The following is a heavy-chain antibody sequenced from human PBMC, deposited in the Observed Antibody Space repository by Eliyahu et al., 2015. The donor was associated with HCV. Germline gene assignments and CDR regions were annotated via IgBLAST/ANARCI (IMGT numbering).Heavy chain of an antibody. CDR1: GFTFXTYT. J-gene: IGHJ5*02. V-gene: IGHV3-21*01. CDR3: ARDIVTGTLGRDWFDP. D-gene: IGHD1-7*01. Sequence: EVQLVESGGGLVKPGGSLRLSCAASGFTFXTYTMNWVXQAPGKGLGWVASITSSSSYSYYADSVRGRFTISRDNAKNSLFLQMNSLRAEDTAVYYCARDIVTGTLGRDWFDPWGQGTLVTVSS. CDR2: ITSSSSYS.